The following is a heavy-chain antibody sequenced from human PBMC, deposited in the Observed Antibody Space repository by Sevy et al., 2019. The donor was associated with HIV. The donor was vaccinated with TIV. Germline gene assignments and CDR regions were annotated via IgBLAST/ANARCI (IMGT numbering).Heavy chain of an antibody. V-gene: IGHV3-23*01. J-gene: IGHJ3*02. CDR1: GFTFSSYA. CDR2: ISGSGVST. CDR3: ALWNTAMANDAFDI. D-gene: IGHD5-18*01. Sequence: GGSLRLSCAASGFTFSSYAMSWVRQAPGKGLEWVSAISGSGVSTYYADSVKARFTISRDNSNNTLYLQMNSLRAEDTAVYYCALWNTAMANDAFDIWGQGTMVTVSS.